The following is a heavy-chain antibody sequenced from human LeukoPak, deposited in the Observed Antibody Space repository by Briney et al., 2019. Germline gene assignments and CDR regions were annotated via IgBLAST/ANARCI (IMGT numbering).Heavy chain of an antibody. J-gene: IGHJ4*02. CDR3: ARGDSTGTNLDY. V-gene: IGHV3-48*04. CDR2: ISSSGSII. D-gene: IGHD1-1*01. Sequence: GGSLRLSCAASGFTFSSYSMNWVRQAPGKGLEWVSVISSSGSIIHYADSVKGRFTISRDNAKNSVYLQMNSLRAGDTAVYYCARGDSTGTNLDYWGQGTLVAVSS. CDR1: GFTFSSYS.